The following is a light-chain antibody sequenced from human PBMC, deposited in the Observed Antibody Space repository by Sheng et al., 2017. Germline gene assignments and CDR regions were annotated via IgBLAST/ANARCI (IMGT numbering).Light chain of an antibody. J-gene: IGKJ2*03. Sequence: EIVLTQSPGTLSLSPGERVTLSCRASQSVSSTYLAWYQQKPGQSPRLLIYGTSTRAPGIPDRFSGSGSGTDFTLTISRLEPEDFAVYYCQQYGSSPPYSFGQGPSWRSN. V-gene: IGKV3-20*01. CDR1: QSVSSTY. CDR3: QQYGSSPPYS. CDR2: GTS.